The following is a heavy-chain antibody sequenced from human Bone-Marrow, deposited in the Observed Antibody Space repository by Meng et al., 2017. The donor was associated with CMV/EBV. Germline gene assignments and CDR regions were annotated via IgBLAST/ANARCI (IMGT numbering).Heavy chain of an antibody. CDR1: GGSISSYPYY. J-gene: IGHJ4*02. CDR2: IFHSGST. D-gene: IGHD4-17*01. V-gene: IGHV4-31*03. CDR3: ARGPTMTTDY. Sequence: PTCTVSGGSISSYPYYWSWIRQHPGTGLEWIGYIFHSGSTTYNPSLRSRVAISVDTSKNQFSLSLSSVTAADTAVYYCARGPTMTTDYWGQGILVTSPQ.